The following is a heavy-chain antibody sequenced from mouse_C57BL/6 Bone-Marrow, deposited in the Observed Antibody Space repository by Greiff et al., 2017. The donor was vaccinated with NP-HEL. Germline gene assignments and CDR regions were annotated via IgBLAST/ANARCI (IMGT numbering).Heavy chain of an antibody. J-gene: IGHJ1*03. CDR3: ARGIPYYYGSSYWYFDV. CDR1: GYAFSSYW. D-gene: IGHD1-1*01. Sequence: VQVVESGAELVKPGASVKISCKASGYAFSSYWMNWVKQRPGKGLEWIGQISPGDGDTTYNGKFKGKATLTADQSSSTAYRQLSSLTSEDSAVYFCARGIPYYYGSSYWYFDVWGTGTTVTVSS. CDR2: ISPGDGDT. V-gene: IGHV1-80*01.